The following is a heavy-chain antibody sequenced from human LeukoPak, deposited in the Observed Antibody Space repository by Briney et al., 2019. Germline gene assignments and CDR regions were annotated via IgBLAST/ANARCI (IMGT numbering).Heavy chain of an antibody. CDR1: GGSFSGYY. Sequence: SETLSLTCAVYGGSFSGYYWSWIRQPAGKGLEWIGRIYTSGSTNYNPSLKSRVTMSVDTSKNQFSLKLSSVTAADTAVYYCARGASSGYYYSFDYWGQGTLVTVSS. CDR3: ARGASSGYYYSFDY. V-gene: IGHV4-59*10. J-gene: IGHJ4*02. D-gene: IGHD3-22*01. CDR2: IYTSGST.